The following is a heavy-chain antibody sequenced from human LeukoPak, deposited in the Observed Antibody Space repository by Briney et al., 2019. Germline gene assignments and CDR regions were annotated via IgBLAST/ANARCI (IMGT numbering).Heavy chain of an antibody. D-gene: IGHD6-13*01. CDR1: GGSISSGDYY. Sequence: PSQTLSLTCTVSGGSISSGDYYWSWIRQPPGKGLEWIRYIYNNGRTYYNPSLKSRVTIPVDTSKNLFSLKVSSVTAADAAVYYRARGRSSSWSSFDYWGQGTLVTVSS. CDR2: IYNNGRT. V-gene: IGHV4-30-4*01. CDR3: ARGRSSSWSSFDY. J-gene: IGHJ4*02.